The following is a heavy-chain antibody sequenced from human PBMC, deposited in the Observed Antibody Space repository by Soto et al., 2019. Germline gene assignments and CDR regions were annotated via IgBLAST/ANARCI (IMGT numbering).Heavy chain of an antibody. J-gene: IGHJ6*02. CDR3: ARAQISSWYDSYYYYYGMDV. CDR2: ISAYNGNT. CDR1: GYTFTIYG. Sequence: ASVKVSCKASGYTFTIYGISWVLQAPGQGLEWMGWISAYNGNTNYAQKLQGRVTMTTDTSTSTAYMELRSLRSDDTAVYYCARAQISSWYDSYYYYYGMDVWGQGTTVTVSS. D-gene: IGHD6-13*01. V-gene: IGHV1-18*01.